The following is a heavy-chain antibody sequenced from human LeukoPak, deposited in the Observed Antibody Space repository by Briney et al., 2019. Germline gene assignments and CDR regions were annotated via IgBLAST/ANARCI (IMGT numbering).Heavy chain of an antibody. CDR3: ARAMVRGVIP. V-gene: IGHV4-34*01. D-gene: IGHD3-10*01. CDR2: INHSGST. J-gene: IGHJ5*02. Sequence: SETLSLTCAVYGGSFSGYYWSWIRQPPGKGLEWIGEINHSGSTNYNPSLKSRVTISVDTSKNQFSLKLSSVTAADTAVYHCARAMVRGVIPWGQGTLVTVSS. CDR1: GGSFSGYY.